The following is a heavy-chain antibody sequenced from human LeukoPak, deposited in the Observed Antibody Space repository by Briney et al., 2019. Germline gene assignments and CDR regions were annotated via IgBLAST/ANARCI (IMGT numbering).Heavy chain of an antibody. CDR2: IYYSGRT. V-gene: IGHV4-61*05. J-gene: IGHJ3*02. CDR1: GGSISSSSYY. CDR3: ARGRWLPNAFDI. Sequence: SETLSLTCTVSGGSISSSSYYWGWIRQPPGKGLEWIGYIYYSGRTDYNPSLKSRVTISVDTSKHQFSMKLKSVTAADTAVYFCARGRWLPNAFDIWGQGTMVTVFS. D-gene: IGHD5-24*01.